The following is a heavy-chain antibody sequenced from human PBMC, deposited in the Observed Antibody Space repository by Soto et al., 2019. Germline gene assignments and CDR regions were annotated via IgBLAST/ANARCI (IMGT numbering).Heavy chain of an antibody. CDR3: AKDFYGRSTFDY. J-gene: IGHJ4*02. CDR2: ISVIDYTT. D-gene: IGHD3-10*01. CDR1: GFTFSSYA. Sequence: GGSLRLSCAASGFTFSSYAMSWVRQAPGKGLEWVSDISVIDYTTNYADSVKGRFTISRDNSKNTLYLQMNSLRAEDTAVYYCAKDFYGRSTFDYWGQGTLVTVSS. V-gene: IGHV3-23*01.